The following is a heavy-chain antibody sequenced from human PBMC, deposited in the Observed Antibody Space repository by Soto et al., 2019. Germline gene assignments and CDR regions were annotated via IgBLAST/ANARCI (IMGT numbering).Heavy chain of an antibody. V-gene: IGHV3-33*01. CDR3: ARVKGPGRGVRPSHYYYYYMDV. D-gene: IGHD3-10*01. CDR1: GFTFNSYG. J-gene: IGHJ6*03. Sequence: GGSLRLSCAASGFTFNSYGMHWVRQAPGKGLEWVAVIWYDGSNKYYADSVKGRFTISRDNSKNTLYLQMNSLRAEDTAVYYCARVKGPGRGVRPSHYYYYYMDVWGKGTTVTVSS. CDR2: IWYDGSNK.